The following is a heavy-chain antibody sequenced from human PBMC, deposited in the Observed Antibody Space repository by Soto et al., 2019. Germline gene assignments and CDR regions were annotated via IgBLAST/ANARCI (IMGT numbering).Heavy chain of an antibody. Sequence: ASVKVSCKASGYTFTSYGISWVRQAPGQGLEWMGWISAYNGNTNYAQKLQGRVTMTTDTSTSTAYMELRSLRSDDTAVYYCASGMAMVRGVIITRNYYYYGMDVWGQGTTVT. D-gene: IGHD3-10*01. CDR2: ISAYNGNT. CDR1: GYTFTSYG. J-gene: IGHJ6*02. CDR3: ASGMAMVRGVIITRNYYYYGMDV. V-gene: IGHV1-18*01.